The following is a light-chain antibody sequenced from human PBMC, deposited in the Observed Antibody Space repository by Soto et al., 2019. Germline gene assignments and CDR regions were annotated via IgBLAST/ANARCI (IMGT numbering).Light chain of an antibody. CDR3: QQYNSYLLT. J-gene: IGKJ4*01. CDR2: NAP. Sequence: DLQMTPSPSTLSASVGDRVTITCRASQSISSWLAWYQQKPGKAPKLLIYNAPSLESGVPSRFSGCGSGTEFTLTISSLQPDDFATYYCQQYNSYLLTFGGGTKVEIK. CDR1: QSISSW. V-gene: IGKV1-5*03.